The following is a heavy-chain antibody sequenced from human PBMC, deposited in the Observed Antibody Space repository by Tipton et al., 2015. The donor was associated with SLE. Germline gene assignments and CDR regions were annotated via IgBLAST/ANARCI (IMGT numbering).Heavy chain of an antibody. CDR3: AKRWGDGGALDF. Sequence: GSLRLSCAASGFSFRSHGMSWVRQAPGKGLELVSLIYSGGFSIYYADSVKGRFTISRDQSKNTVYLEMNSLRAEDTATYFCAKRWGDGGALDFWGQGTMVTVSS. J-gene: IGHJ3*01. V-gene: IGHV3-23*03. D-gene: IGHD2-21*02. CDR2: IYSGGFSI. CDR1: GFSFRSHG.